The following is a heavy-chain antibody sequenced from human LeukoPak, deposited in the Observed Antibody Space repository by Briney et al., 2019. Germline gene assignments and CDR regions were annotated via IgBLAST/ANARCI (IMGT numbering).Heavy chain of an antibody. CDR1: GFTFTTYW. CDR2: LNHYGGDK. J-gene: IGHJ4*02. V-gene: IGHV3-7*04. Sequence: GGSMRLSCATSGFTFTTYWMSWVRQASGKGLEWVATLNHYGGDKYYVDSVKGRFTISRDNAKSSLYLQMNSLRAEDTAVYYCVRGDFDFWGQGTLVTVSS. CDR3: VRGDFDF.